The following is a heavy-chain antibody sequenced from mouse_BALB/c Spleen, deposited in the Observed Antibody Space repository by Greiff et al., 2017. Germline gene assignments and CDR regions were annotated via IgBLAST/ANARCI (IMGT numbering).Heavy chain of an antibody. Sequence: QVHVKQSGPGLVAPSQSLSITCTVSGFSLTGYGVNWVRQPPGKGLEWLGMIWGDGSTDYNSALKSRLSISKDNSKSQVFLKMNSLQTDDTARYYCARDDYDGRGAMDYWGQGTSVTVSS. J-gene: IGHJ4*01. D-gene: IGHD2-4*01. CDR1: GFSLTGYG. V-gene: IGHV2-6-7*01. CDR2: IWGDGST. CDR3: ARDDYDGRGAMDY.